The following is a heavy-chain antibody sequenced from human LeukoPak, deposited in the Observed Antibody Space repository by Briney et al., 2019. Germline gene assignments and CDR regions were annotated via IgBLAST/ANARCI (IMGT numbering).Heavy chain of an antibody. CDR1: GGSISSSSYY. V-gene: IGHV4-39*01. Sequence: PSETLSLTCTVSGGSISSSSYYWGWIRQPPGKGLEWIGSIYYSGSTYYNPSLKSRVTISVDTSKNQFSLKLSSVTAADTAVYYCARGPHCSSTSCYEGNYYMDVWGRGTTVTVSS. CDR2: IYYSGST. D-gene: IGHD2-2*01. CDR3: ARGPHCSSTSCYEGNYYMDV. J-gene: IGHJ6*03.